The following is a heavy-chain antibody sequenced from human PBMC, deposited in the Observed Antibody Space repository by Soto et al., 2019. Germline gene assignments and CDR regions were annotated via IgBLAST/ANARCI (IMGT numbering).Heavy chain of an antibody. CDR3: ARDRFRSSGWFGFDY. J-gene: IGHJ4*02. Sequence: GGSLRLSCAASGFTVSSNYMSWVRQAPGKGLEWVSVIYSGGSTYYADSVKGRFTISRDNSKNTLYLQVNSLRAEDTAVYYCARDRFRSSGWFGFDYWGRRTLVTVSS. V-gene: IGHV3-53*01. CDR2: IYSGGST. D-gene: IGHD6-19*01. CDR1: GFTVSSNY.